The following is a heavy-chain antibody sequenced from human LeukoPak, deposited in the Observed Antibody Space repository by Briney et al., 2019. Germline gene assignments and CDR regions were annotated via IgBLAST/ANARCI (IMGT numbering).Heavy chain of an antibody. Sequence: SETLSLTCAVYGGSFSDYYWSWIRQPPGKGLEWIGEINHSGSTNYNPSLKSRVTISVDTSKNQFSLKLSSVTAADTAVYYCARRAIYDFWSGYLDRSFDYWGQGTLVTVSS. J-gene: IGHJ4*02. CDR2: INHSGST. CDR3: ARRAIYDFWSGYLDRSFDY. CDR1: GGSFSDYY. V-gene: IGHV4-34*01. D-gene: IGHD3-3*01.